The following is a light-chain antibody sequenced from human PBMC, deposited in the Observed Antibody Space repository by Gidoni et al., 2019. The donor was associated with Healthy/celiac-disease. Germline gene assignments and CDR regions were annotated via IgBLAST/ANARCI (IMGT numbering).Light chain of an antibody. Sequence: DIQLTQSPSSLSASVGDRVTITCRESQSISSYLNWYQQKPGKATKLLIYAASSLQSGVTSRFSGSGSGTDFTLTISSLQPEDFATYYCQQSYSTPWTFGQGTKVEIK. V-gene: IGKV1-39*01. CDR1: QSISSY. CDR3: QQSYSTPWT. J-gene: IGKJ1*01. CDR2: AAS.